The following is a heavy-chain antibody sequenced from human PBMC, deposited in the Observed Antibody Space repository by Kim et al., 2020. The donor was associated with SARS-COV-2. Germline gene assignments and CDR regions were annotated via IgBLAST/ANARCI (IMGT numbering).Heavy chain of an antibody. V-gene: IGHV3-11*05. CDR1: GFSISDYY. Sequence: GGSLRLSCAASGFSISDYYMSLIRQAPGKGLEWLSYISNRGSFTNYADSVKGRFTISRDNAKNSLYLQMNSLRAEDTAVYYCARDTTSGSYSYYGMDVWGQGTTVTVSS. D-gene: IGHD3-16*02. CDR2: ISNRGSFT. CDR3: ARDTTSGSYSYYGMDV. J-gene: IGHJ6*02.